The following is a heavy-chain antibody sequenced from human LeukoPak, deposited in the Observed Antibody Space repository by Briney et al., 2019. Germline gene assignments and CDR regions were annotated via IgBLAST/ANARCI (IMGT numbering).Heavy chain of an antibody. Sequence: GGSLRLSCAASGFTFSSYSMNWVRQAPGKGREWVSSISSSSSYIYYADSVKARFTISRDNAKNSLYLQMNSLRAEDTAVYYCARVYGSSWYSDYWGQGTLVTVSS. V-gene: IGHV3-21*01. CDR1: GFTFSSYS. CDR3: ARVYGSSWYSDY. CDR2: ISSSSSYI. J-gene: IGHJ4*02. D-gene: IGHD6-13*01.